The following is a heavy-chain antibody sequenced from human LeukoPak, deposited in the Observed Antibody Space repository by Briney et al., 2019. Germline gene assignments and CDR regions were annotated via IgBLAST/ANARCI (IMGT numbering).Heavy chain of an antibody. CDR3: ARDTSYDFWSDPTELFDI. CDR1: GYTFTTYG. CDR2: VSGHNGNK. J-gene: IGHJ3*02. Sequence: ASVKVSCKASGYTFTTYGISWMRQAPGQGLEWVGWVSGHNGNKNYAQKLQGRVTMTTDTSTSTAYMELRRLRSDDTAVYYCARDTSYDFWSDPTELFDIWGQGTMVTVSS. V-gene: IGHV1-18*01. D-gene: IGHD3-3*01.